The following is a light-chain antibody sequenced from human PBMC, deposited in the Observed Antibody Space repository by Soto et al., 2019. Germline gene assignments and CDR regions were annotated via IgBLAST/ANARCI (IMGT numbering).Light chain of an antibody. J-gene: IGLJ2*01. CDR3: TSQAAGCTLI. CDR1: SSDVGGYNE. Sequence: QDARTQPASVCGSPGLSATISCNGTSSDVGGYNEVSWYQQRPGKAPKLMIYDVTNRPSGVSNRFSGSKSGNTASLTISGLQAEDDAYYYCTSQAAGCTLIFGGGTKVPVL. CDR2: DVT. V-gene: IGLV2-14*03.